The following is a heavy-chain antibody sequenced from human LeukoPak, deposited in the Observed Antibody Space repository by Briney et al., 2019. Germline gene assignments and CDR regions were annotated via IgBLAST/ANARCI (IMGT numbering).Heavy chain of an antibody. CDR2: IDYDSSHI. CDR1: GLTFSNSA. V-gene: IGHV3-21*01. Sequence: TGGSLRLSCAASGLTFSNSAMNWVRQVPGKGLEWVSSIDYDSSHIYYAASVRGRFTISRDNARNSVYLQMNSLRVEDTAVYYCARDPLRYLRVGHYDYWGQGTLVAVSS. D-gene: IGHD3-9*01. J-gene: IGHJ4*02. CDR3: ARDPLRYLRVGHYDY.